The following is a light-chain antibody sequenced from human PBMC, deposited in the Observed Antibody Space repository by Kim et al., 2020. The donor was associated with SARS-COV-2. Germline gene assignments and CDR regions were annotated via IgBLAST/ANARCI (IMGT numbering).Light chain of an antibody. V-gene: IGLV2-11*01. CDR1: RCDVVGYDS. Sequence: PGQEITTPCRGNRCDVVGYDSVSWYQQHPGKAPKLMIYDDSQRPSGVPARFSGSKSGNTASLTVSELQAEDEADYYCCSYAGSYRVFGGGTQLTVL. CDR3: CSYAGSYRV. J-gene: IGLJ2*01. CDR2: DDS.